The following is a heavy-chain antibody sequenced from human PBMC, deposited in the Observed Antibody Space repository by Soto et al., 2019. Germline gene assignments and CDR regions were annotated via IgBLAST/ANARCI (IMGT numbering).Heavy chain of an antibody. CDR3: VREDDGGDRDYYGLDV. CDR2: INYSGSV. J-gene: IGHJ6*02. V-gene: IGHV4-30-4*01. CDR1: GGSISSDHYH. D-gene: IGHD2-21*02. Sequence: QVQLQESGPGLVRPSQTLTLTCNVSGGSISSDHYHWTWIRQPPGKGLEWIGYINYSGSVHYNPSLQSRVTMSVDTSKNLFSLKLSSVTAADTAVYFCVREDDGGDRDYYGLDVWGQGTTVTVSS.